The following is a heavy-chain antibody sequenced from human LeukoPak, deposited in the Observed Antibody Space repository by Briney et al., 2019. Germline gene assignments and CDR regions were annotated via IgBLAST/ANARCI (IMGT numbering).Heavy chain of an antibody. J-gene: IGHJ3*02. Sequence: PGGSLRLSCAASGFIFSSYSMNWVRQAPGEGLEWVSYISSLSGTIYYADSVKGRFTISRDNAKNSLYLQMNSLRAEDTALYYCAKGYFDWLRDAFDIWGQGTMVTVSS. CDR2: ISSLSGTI. V-gene: IGHV3-48*04. CDR3: AKGYFDWLRDAFDI. CDR1: GFIFSSYS. D-gene: IGHD3-9*01.